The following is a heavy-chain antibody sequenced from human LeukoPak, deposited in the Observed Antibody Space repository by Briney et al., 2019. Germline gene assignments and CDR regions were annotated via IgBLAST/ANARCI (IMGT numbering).Heavy chain of an antibody. D-gene: IGHD1-1*01. CDR2: VSDDGSTT. Sequence: GGSLRLSCAASGFTFSSFWMHWVRQAPGKGLVWVSRVSDDGSTTTYADSVKGRFTISRDNAKNTLYLQMNSLRPEATAVYYCVRHNAARAFDIWGQGTMVIVSS. V-gene: IGHV3-74*03. CDR1: GFTFSSFW. J-gene: IGHJ3*02. CDR3: VRHNAARAFDI.